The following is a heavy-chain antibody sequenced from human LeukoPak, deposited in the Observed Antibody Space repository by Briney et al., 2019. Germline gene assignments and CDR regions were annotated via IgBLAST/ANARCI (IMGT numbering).Heavy chain of an antibody. CDR3: AGGSGWIFDS. D-gene: IGHD6-19*01. CDR2: IKQDGSEK. CDR1: GFTFSSFW. J-gene: IGHJ4*02. V-gene: IGHV3-7*01. Sequence: GGSLRLSCAASGFTFSSFWMSWVRRAPGKGLEWVANIKQDGSEKNYVDSVKGRFTISRDDAKNSLYLQMNSLRAEDTAVYYCAGGSGWIFDSWGQGTLVTVSS.